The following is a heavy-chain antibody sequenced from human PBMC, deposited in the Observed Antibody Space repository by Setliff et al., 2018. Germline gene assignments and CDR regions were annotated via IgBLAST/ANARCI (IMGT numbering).Heavy chain of an antibody. CDR1: GFRFSDAW. Sequence: ETLSLSCAASGFRFSDAWMNWVRQAPGKGLEWVGRIKRRGDGETIDYAAPVKGRFSISRDDSKDTLYLQMNSLKIEDTAVYYCTTDPQWGHWGQGTLVTVSS. CDR3: TTDPQWGH. CDR2: IKRRGDGETI. V-gene: IGHV3-15*07. D-gene: IGHD1-26*01. J-gene: IGHJ4*02.